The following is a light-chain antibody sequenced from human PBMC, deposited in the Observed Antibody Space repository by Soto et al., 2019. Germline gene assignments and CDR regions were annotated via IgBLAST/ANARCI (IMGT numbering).Light chain of an antibody. V-gene: IGLV2-14*03. CDR1: SSDVGRYNY. CDR2: DVN. J-gene: IGLJ1*01. Sequence: QSVLAQPASVSGSRGQSITISCTGTSSDVGRYNYVSWFQQHPGKVPKLIIYDVNNWPSGVSDRFSGSKSGNTASLTISGLRLEEEADYYGSFFTPGGTFVFESGTKVTVL. CDR3: SFFTPGGTFV.